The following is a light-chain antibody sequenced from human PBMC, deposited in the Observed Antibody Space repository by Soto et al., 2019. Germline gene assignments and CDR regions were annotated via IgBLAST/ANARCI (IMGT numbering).Light chain of an antibody. Sequence: EIVMTQSPLSLPVTPGEPASISCRSSLSLLHSDGYNYLAWYLQKPGHSPQLLIDLASSRASGVPDRFSGSGSGTYFTLKISRVEAEDVWVYYCMQALQTPTFGGGTKVEI. CDR3: MQALQTPT. J-gene: IGKJ4*01. CDR1: LSLLHSDGYNY. V-gene: IGKV2-28*01. CDR2: LAS.